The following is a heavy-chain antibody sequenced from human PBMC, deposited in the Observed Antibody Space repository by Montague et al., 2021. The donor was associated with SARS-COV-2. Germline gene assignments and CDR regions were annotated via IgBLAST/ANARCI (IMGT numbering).Heavy chain of an antibody. V-gene: IGHV4-39*01. CDR3: ARHGWGWLRLLRPFDY. D-gene: IGHD5-12*01. Sequence: SETLSLTCTVSGGSISSSTYYWGWIRQPPGKGLEWIGSIYYSGSTYYNPSLKSRVTISVDTSKNQFSLKLSSVTAADTAVYYCARHGWGWLRLLRPFDYWGQGTLVTFSS. CDR2: IYYSGST. CDR1: GGSISSSTYY. J-gene: IGHJ4*02.